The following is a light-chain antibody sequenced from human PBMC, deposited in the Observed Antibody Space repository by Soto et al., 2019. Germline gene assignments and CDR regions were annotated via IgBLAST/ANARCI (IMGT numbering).Light chain of an antibody. CDR3: QQVDSYPRT. Sequence: IQLTQSPSSLSASVVDRVTVTCLASQGIGTYLVWYQQKSGKAPTVLIYASSTLQTGVPSRFSGSGSGTDFSLTISSLHPEDVATYYCQQVDSYPRTFGQGTKVDNK. CDR2: ASS. V-gene: IGKV1-9*01. J-gene: IGKJ1*01. CDR1: QGIGTY.